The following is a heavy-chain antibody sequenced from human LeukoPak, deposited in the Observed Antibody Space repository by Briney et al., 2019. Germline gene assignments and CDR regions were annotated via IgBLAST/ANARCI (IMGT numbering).Heavy chain of an antibody. D-gene: IGHD6-19*01. CDR2: IIPIFGTA. CDR3: AAGNGIGRYSSGPVFDY. J-gene: IGHJ4*02. V-gene: IGHV1-69*13. CDR1: GYTFTSYA. Sequence: SVKVSCKASGYTFTSYAMNWVRQAPGQGLEWMGGIIPIFGTANYAQKFQGRVTITADESTSTAYMELSSLRSEDTAVYYCAAGNGIGRYSSGPVFDYWGQGTLVTVSS.